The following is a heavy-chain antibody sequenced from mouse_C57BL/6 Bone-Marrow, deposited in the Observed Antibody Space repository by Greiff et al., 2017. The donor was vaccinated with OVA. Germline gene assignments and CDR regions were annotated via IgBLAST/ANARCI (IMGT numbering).Heavy chain of an antibody. J-gene: IGHJ3*01. Sequence: QVHVKQPGAELVKPGASVKLSCKASGYTFTSYWMHWVKQRPGHGLEWIGMIHPNSGSTNYNEKFKSKSTLTVDKSSSTAYMQLSSLTSEDSAVYYCARSGYYYGSSSFAYWGQGTLVTVSA. V-gene: IGHV1-64*01. CDR3: ARSGYYYGSSSFAY. CDR2: IHPNSGST. CDR1: GYTFTSYW. D-gene: IGHD1-1*01.